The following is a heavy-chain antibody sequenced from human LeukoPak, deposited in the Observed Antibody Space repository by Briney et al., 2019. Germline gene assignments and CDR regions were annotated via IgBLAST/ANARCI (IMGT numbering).Heavy chain of an antibody. D-gene: IGHD2-2*01. V-gene: IGHV3-23*01. CDR3: AREEGPYVVSSTYFDY. CDR1: GFTFSSYA. Sequence: PGGSLRLSCAASGFTFSSYAMSWVRQAPGKGLEWVSGISGSGGSTYYADSVKGRFTISRDNSKNTLYLQMNSLRAEETAVYYCAREEGPYVVSSTYFDYWGQGTLVTVSS. CDR2: ISGSGGST. J-gene: IGHJ4*02.